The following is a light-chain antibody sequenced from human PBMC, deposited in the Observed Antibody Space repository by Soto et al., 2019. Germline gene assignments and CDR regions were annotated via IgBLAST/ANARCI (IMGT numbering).Light chain of an antibody. J-gene: IGLJ3*02. CDR3: SSFTTANTWV. CDR1: SSDVGSNNF. CDR2: EVT. V-gene: IGLV2-14*01. Sequence: QSALTQPASVSGSPGQSITISCTGTSSDVGSNNFVSWFQQHPGKAPKLMIYEVTNRPSGVSYRFSGSKSGNTASLTISGLQAEDEADYYCSSFTTANTWVFGGGTTLTVL.